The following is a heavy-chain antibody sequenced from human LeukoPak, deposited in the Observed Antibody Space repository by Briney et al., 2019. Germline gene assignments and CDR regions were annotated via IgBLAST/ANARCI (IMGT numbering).Heavy chain of an antibody. V-gene: IGHV4-38-2*02. Sequence: SETLSLTCTVSGYSISSGYYWGWIRQPPGKGLEWIGSIYHSGSTYYNPSLKSRVTISVDTSKNQFSLKLSSVTAADTAVYYCARARGEWLLDAFDIWGQGTMVTVSS. CDR3: ARARGEWLLDAFDI. CDR1: GYSISSGYY. J-gene: IGHJ3*02. CDR2: IYHSGST. D-gene: IGHD5-12*01.